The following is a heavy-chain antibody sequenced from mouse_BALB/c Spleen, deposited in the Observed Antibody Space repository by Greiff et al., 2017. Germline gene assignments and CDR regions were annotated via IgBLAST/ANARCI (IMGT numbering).Heavy chain of an antibody. CDR1: GFSFTDYN. Sequence: PLQPAGPEVVEPGASGKVSCQASGFSFTDYNMYWGKQSHGKSLEWIGYIDPYNGGTSYNQKFKGKATLTVDKSSSTAFMHLNSLTSEDSAVYYCARSGYRYDEFAYWGQGTLVTVSA. J-gene: IGHJ3*01. CDR2: IDPYNGGT. D-gene: IGHD2-14*01. CDR3: ARSGYRYDEFAY. V-gene: IGHV1S135*01.